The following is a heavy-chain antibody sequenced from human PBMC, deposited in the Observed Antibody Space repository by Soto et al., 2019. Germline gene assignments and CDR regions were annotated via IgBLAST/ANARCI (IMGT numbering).Heavy chain of an antibody. V-gene: IGHV3-74*01. Sequence: EVQLVGSGGGLVQPRGSLSVSCAASRFSFRSFWFHWVRQAPGNGLVWVSHINSDGSSTSYADSVKGRFTISRDNAKNTLYLQMNSLRAEDTAVYYCARAAYRSSQTFPFDPWGQGTLVTVSS. CDR2: INSDGSST. CDR1: RFSFRSFW. CDR3: ARAAYRSSQTFPFDP. J-gene: IGHJ5*02. D-gene: IGHD6-13*01.